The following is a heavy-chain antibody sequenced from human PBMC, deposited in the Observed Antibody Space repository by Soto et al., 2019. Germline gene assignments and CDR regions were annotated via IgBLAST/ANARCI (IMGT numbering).Heavy chain of an antibody. J-gene: IGHJ5*02. Sequence: PSETLSLTCTVSGGSINSGAYYWNWIRQHPGKGLEWIGYIHYSGSTYYNPSLKSRVSISLDTSKKQFSLKLSSVTAADTAVYYCASGPPAYCDGDCYPSPWGQGTLVTVSS. CDR2: IHYSGST. V-gene: IGHV4-31*03. CDR3: ASGPPAYCDGDCYPSP. D-gene: IGHD2-21*02. CDR1: GGSINSGAYY.